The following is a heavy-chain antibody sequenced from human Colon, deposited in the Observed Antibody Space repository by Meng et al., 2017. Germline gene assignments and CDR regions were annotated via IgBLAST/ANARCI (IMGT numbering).Heavy chain of an antibody. CDR2: IIAPKT. CDR1: GFTFSIYD. D-gene: IGHD3-10*01. CDR3: AKDRKSATYNGGWF. V-gene: IGHV3-23*01. Sequence: GESLKISCAASGFTFSIYDMSWVRQAPGKGLEWVSHIIAPKTYYADPVKGRFTISRNNSKDTLYLQMNSLREEDTAVYFCAKDRKSATYNGGWFWGRGTVVTVSS. J-gene: IGHJ4*02.